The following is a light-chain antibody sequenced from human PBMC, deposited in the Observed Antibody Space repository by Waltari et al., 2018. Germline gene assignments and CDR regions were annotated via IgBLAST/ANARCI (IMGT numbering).Light chain of an antibody. CDR1: QSVRNN. V-gene: IGKV3-15*01. J-gene: IGKJ1*01. CDR2: GAS. CDR3: QQYNNWPPWT. Sequence: EIVMTQSPAPLSVSPGERATLSCRASQSVRNNLVWYHQKPGQAPRLLIYGASTRVTGIPARFSGSGSGTEFTLTISSRQSEDFAVYYCQQYNNWPPWTFGQGTKVEIK.